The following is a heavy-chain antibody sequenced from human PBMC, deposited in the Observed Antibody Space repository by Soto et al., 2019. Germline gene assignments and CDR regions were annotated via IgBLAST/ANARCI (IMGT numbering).Heavy chain of an antibody. D-gene: IGHD6-6*01. J-gene: IGHJ4*02. V-gene: IGHV4-39*01. CDR1: GGSISSSSYY. Sequence: QLQLQESGPGLVKPSETLSLTCTVSGGSISSSSYYWGWIRQPPGKGLEGIGSIYYSGSTYSNPSLKSRVTISGDTAKNQFSLKLSSVTAADTAVYYCARRTSYSSSSGAYNYFDCCGQGTLVTVS. CDR2: IYYSGST. CDR3: ARRTSYSSSSGAYNYFDC.